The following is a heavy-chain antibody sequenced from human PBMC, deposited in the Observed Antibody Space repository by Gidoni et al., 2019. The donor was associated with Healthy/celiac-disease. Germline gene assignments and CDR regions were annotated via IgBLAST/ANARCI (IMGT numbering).Heavy chain of an antibody. CDR1: GYTFTGYY. J-gene: IGHJ6*02. CDR2: INPNSGGT. V-gene: IGHV1-2*02. Sequence: QVQLVQSGAEVKKPGASVKVSCKASGYTFTGYYLHWVRQAPGQGLEWMGWINPNSGGTNYAQKFQGRVTMTRDTSISTAYMELSRLRSDDTAVYYCARARAIFGVLSVADGMDVWGQGTTVTVSS. CDR3: ARARAIFGVLSVADGMDV. D-gene: IGHD3-3*01.